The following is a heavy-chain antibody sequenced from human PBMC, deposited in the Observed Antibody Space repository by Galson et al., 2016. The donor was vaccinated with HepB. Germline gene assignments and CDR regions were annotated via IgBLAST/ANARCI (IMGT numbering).Heavy chain of an antibody. J-gene: IGHJ4*02. D-gene: IGHD3-3*01. CDR1: GFTFSTYY. CDR3: ARDHYDFWSAYIASLGGFIDY. CDR2: ISSSSNYI. Sequence: SLRLSCAASGFTFSTYYMNWVRQAPGKGLEWVSYISSSSNYIYYADSVKGRFTISRDNAKNSLYLQMNSLRAEDTAVYYCARDHYDFWSAYIASLGGFIDYWGQGTLVTVSS. V-gene: IGHV3-21*05.